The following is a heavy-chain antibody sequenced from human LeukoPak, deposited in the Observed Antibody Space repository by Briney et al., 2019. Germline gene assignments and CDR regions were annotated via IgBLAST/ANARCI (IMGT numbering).Heavy chain of an antibody. CDR2: IYYSGST. CDR1: GGSISSGGYY. CDR3: ARDSSGWSNAFDI. D-gene: IGHD6-19*01. J-gene: IGHJ3*02. V-gene: IGHV4-31*03. Sequence: SETLSLTCTVSGGSISSGGYYWSWIRQHPGKGLEWIGYIYYSGSTYYNPSLKSRVTISVDTSKNQFSLKLSSVTAADTAVYYCARDSSGWSNAFDIWGQGTMVTVSS.